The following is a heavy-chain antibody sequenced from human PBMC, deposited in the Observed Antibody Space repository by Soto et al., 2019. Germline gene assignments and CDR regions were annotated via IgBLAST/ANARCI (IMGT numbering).Heavy chain of an antibody. V-gene: IGHV5-51*01. CDR3: ATRNYYDSSGYHDY. D-gene: IGHD3-22*01. CDR1: GYIFTSYW. Sequence: PGESLKISCNGSGYIFTSYWIGWVRQMPGKGLEWMGIIYPGDSDTRYSPSFQGQVTISADKSISTAYLQWSSLKASDTAMYYCATRNYYDSSGYHDYWGQGTLVTVSS. CDR2: IYPGDSDT. J-gene: IGHJ4*02.